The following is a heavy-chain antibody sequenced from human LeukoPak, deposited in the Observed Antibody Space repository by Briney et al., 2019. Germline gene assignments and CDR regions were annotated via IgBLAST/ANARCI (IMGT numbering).Heavy chain of an antibody. J-gene: IGHJ5*02. D-gene: IGHD3-10*01. CDR2: IYYSGST. V-gene: IGHV4-59*01. CDR1: GGSISSYY. Sequence: PSETLSLTCTVSGGSISSYYWSWIRQPPGKGLEWIGYIYYSGSTNYNPSLKSRVTISVDTSKNQFSLKLSSVTAADTAVYYCARHGWEVTLVRGVIISWFDPWGQGTLVTVSS. CDR3: ARHGWEVTLVRGVIISWFDP.